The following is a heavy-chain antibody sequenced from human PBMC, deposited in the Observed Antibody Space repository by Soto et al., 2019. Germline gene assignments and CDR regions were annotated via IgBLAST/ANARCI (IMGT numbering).Heavy chain of an antibody. CDR1: GYSFATHS. J-gene: IGHJ1*01. D-gene: IGHD3-3*01. CDR3: ASCTQYYASFVSESFQT. Sequence: ASVKDSCKTSGYSFATHSRHWVRQARGQRLEWMGWINAGNGNTKYSQKFQGRVTITRDTSASTAYMELSSLISEDTAVYYCASCTQYYASFVSESFQTWSQGPLVT. CDR2: INAGNGNT. V-gene: IGHV1-3*01.